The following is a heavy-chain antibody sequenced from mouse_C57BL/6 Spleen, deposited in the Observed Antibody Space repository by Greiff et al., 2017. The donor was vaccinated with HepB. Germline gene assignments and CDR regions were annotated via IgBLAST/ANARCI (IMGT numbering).Heavy chain of an antibody. CDR3: ARVTGTYGSSFAY. Sequence: VQGVESGPELVKPGASVKISCKASGYAFSSSWMNWVKQRPGKGLEWIGRIYPGDGDTNYNGKFKGKATLTADKSSSTAYMQLSSLTSEDSAVYFCARVTGTYGSSFAYWGQGTLVTVSA. CDR1: GYAFSSSW. J-gene: IGHJ3*01. D-gene: IGHD1-1*01. CDR2: IYPGDGDT. V-gene: IGHV1-82*01.